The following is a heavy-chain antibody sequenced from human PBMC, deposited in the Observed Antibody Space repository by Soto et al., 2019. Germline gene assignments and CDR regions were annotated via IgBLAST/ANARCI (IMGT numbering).Heavy chain of an antibody. J-gene: IGHJ6*02. V-gene: IGHV3-30*03. CDR1: GFTFTNYD. Sequence: GGSLRLSCAASGFTFTNYDMHWVRQAPGKGLEWMALILHDGSAEYYADSVKGRFTISRDNSKNTLYLQMNSLRAEDTAVYYCARRRDGYSFYFYYGMDGWGQGTTVTVSS. D-gene: IGHD4-4*01. CDR2: ILHDGSAE. CDR3: ARRRDGYSFYFYYGMDG.